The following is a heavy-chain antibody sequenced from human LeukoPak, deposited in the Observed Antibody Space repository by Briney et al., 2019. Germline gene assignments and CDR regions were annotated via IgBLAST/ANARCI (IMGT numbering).Heavy chain of an antibody. V-gene: IGHV3-30*18. CDR3: AKGERPPDY. Sequence: GGSLRLSCAASGFTFSSYSMNWVRQAPGKGLEWVAVISYDGSNKYYADSVKGRFTISRDNSKNTLYLQMNSLRAEDTAVYYCAKGERPPDYWGQGTLVTVSS. J-gene: IGHJ4*02. CDR2: ISYDGSNK. CDR1: GFTFSSYS. D-gene: IGHD1-1*01.